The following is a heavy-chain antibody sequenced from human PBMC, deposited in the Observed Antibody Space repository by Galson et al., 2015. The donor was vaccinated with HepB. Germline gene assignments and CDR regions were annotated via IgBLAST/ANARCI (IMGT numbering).Heavy chain of an antibody. J-gene: IGHJ4*02. CDR2: ISSSSSGI. V-gene: IGHV3-48*02. Sequence: SLRLSCAASGFTFSTHSMNWVRQAPGKGLEWLSYISSSSSGIYYADSVRGRFTISRDSAENSLFLQMNSLRDEDTAVYYCARESRWIPDYWGQGTLVTVSS. CDR3: ARESRWIPDY. D-gene: IGHD5-24*01. CDR1: GFTFSTHS.